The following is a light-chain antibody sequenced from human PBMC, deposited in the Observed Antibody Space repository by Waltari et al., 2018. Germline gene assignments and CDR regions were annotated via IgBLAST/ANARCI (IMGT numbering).Light chain of an antibody. Sequence: QSALTQPPSPSGSPGHSVPIPCTGPSSDMCAYTFFPWYQQPPGKAPKLIISQVSKRPSGVPGRFSGSKSGNTASLTVSGVQAEDEADYYCTSYADRKSFVFGDGTRLTVL. CDR3: TSYADRKSFV. J-gene: IGLJ1*01. CDR2: QVS. CDR1: SSDMCAYTF. V-gene: IGLV2-8*01.